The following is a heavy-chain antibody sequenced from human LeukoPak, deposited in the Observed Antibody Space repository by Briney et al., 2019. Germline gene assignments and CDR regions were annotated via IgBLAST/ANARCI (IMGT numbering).Heavy chain of an antibody. CDR3: ARDGEGTMDY. CDR2: ISYDGSNK. Sequence: QPGRSLRLSCAASGFTFSSYAMQWVRQAPGKGLEWVAVISYDGSNKYYADSVKGRFTISRDNSKNTLYLQMNSLRAEDTAVYYCARDGEGTMDYWGQGTLVTVSS. CDR1: GFTFSSYA. J-gene: IGHJ4*02. V-gene: IGHV3-30-3*01. D-gene: IGHD3-10*01.